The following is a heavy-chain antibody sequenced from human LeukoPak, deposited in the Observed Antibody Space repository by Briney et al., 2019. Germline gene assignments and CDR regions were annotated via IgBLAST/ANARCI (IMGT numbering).Heavy chain of an antibody. Sequence: PSETLSLTCTVSGDSISSSNYYWSWIRQPAGKGLEWIGRIYISGTTTTTYNSSLKSRLTISIDTSKNQFSLRLSSVTAADTAVYYCAREQRLRDNNWFDSWGQGTLVTVSS. D-gene: IGHD6-25*01. J-gene: IGHJ5*01. CDR2: IYISGTTTT. V-gene: IGHV4-61*02. CDR1: GDSISSSNYY. CDR3: AREQRLRDNNWFDS.